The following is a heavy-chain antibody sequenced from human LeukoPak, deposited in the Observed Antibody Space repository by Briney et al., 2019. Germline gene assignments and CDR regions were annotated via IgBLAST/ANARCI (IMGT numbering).Heavy chain of an antibody. D-gene: IGHD3-10*01. CDR3: AKDMVRGVITPPFDY. J-gene: IGHJ4*02. CDR2: ISGSGGST. Sequence: GGSLRLSCAASGFTVSSNYMSWVRQAPGKGLEWVPAISGSGGSTYYADSVKGRFTISRDNSKNTLYLQMNSLRAEDTAVYYCAKDMVRGVITPPFDYWGQGTLVTVSS. V-gene: IGHV3-23*01. CDR1: GFTVSSNY.